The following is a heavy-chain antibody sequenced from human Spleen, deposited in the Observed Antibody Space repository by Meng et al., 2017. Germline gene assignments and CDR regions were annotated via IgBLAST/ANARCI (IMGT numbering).Heavy chain of an antibody. J-gene: IGHJ4*02. CDR3: ARDGPGSYYFDY. CDR1: GFTFSDYA. D-gene: IGHD1-26*01. Sequence: GESLKISCAASGFTFSDYAMTWVRQAPGKGLEWVSTINASGSGTYYSDSVKGRFTISRDNSKNTLYLQMNSLRAEDTAVYYCARDGPGSYYFDYWGQGTLVTVSS. V-gene: IGHV3-23*01. CDR2: INASGSGT.